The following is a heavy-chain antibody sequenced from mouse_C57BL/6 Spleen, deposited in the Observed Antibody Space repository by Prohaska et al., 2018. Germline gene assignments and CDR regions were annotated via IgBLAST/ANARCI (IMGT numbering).Heavy chain of an antibody. CDR2: IDPSDSYT. CDR1: GYTFTSYC. D-gene: IGHD1-1*01. V-gene: IGHV1-69*01. J-gene: IGHJ4*01. Sequence: QLQQPGAELVMPGASVKLSCKASGYTFTSYCMPWVKQRPGQGLERIGEIDPSDSYTNYNQKFKGKATLTVDKSSSTAYMQLSSLTSEDSAVYYCARPVVANYAMDYWGQGTSVTVSS. CDR3: ARPVVANYAMDY.